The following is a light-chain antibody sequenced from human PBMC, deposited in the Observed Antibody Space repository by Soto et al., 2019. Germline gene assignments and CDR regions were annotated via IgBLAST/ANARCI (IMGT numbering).Light chain of an antibody. Sequence: DIQMTQSPSTLSASVGDRVTITCRASQSISNWLAWYQQKPGKAPTLLIYDVSRLESGVPSRFSGSGSGTEFTLSIDSLQPDDFATYYCQQYHTSSITFGQGTRLEI. CDR1: QSISNW. CDR2: DVS. J-gene: IGKJ5*01. CDR3: QQYHTSSIT. V-gene: IGKV1-5*01.